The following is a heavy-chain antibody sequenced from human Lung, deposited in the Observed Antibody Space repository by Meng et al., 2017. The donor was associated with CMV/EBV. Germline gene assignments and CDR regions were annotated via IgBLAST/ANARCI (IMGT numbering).Heavy chain of an antibody. CDR3: ASFPPPGKQWLVTDY. CDR2: IYHSGST. CDR1: GGSISSSNW. V-gene: IGHV4-4*02. Sequence: QGQLQESGPGPVKPSGTLVLTCAVSGGSISSSNWWSWVRQPPGKGLEWIGEIYHSGSTNYNPSLKSRVTISVDKSKNQFSLKLSSVTAADTAVYYCASFPPPGKQWLVTDYWGQGTLVTVSS. D-gene: IGHD6-19*01. J-gene: IGHJ4*02.